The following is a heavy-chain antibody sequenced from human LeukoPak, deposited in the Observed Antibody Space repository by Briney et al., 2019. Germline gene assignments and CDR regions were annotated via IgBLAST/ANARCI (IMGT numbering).Heavy chain of an antibody. V-gene: IGHV3-7*03. Sequence: GGSLRLSCAASGFTFSSYWMSWVRQAPGKGLEWVANIKQDGSEKYYVDSVKGRFTISRDNAKNSLYLQMNSLRAEDTAIYYCTTFTAHADYWGQGTLVTVSS. D-gene: IGHD1-14*01. CDR2: IKQDGSEK. J-gene: IGHJ4*02. CDR3: TTFTAHADY. CDR1: GFTFSSYW.